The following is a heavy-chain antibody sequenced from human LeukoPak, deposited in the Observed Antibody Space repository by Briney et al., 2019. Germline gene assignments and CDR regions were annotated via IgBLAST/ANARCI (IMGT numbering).Heavy chain of an antibody. J-gene: IGHJ6*02. CDR1: GFTFSIHG. CDR2: IINSGGTI. CDR3: ARVGRELTSMDV. V-gene: IGHV3-48*02. Sequence: PGGSLRLSCAASGFTFSIHGMNWVRQTPGKGLEWVSYIINSGGTIYYADSVQGRFTISRDNAKNSLYLQMNSLRDEDTAVYYWARVGRELTSMDVWAQGNTVAVAS. D-gene: IGHD1-7*01.